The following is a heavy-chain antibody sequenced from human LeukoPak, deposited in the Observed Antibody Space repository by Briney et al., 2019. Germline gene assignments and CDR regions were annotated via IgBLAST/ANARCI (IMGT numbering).Heavy chain of an antibody. CDR1: GFTFSNYR. Sequence: PGGSLRLSCAASGFTFSNYRMHWVRQAPGKGLLWVSRITSDGSTSDYADSVMGRFTMSRDNAKNTVYLHMNSLGAEDTAVYYCAKPYYYDTSGSNWFDPWGQGTLVTVSS. CDR2: ITSDGSTS. D-gene: IGHD3-22*01. CDR3: AKPYYYDTSGSNWFDP. V-gene: IGHV3-74*01. J-gene: IGHJ5*02.